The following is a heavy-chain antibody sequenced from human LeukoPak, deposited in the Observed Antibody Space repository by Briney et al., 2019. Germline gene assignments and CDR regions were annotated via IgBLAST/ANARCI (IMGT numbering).Heavy chain of an antibody. V-gene: IGHV1-2*02. CDR1: GYTFTDYY. Sequence: ASVKVSCKTSGYTFTDYYIHWVRQAPGQGLEWMGWINPKSGVTNYAHHFQGRVTMTRDTSISTAYLELSRLRSDDTAVYFCARVPYFLDSTTFYHGGDFDYWGQGTLVTVSS. D-gene: IGHD2/OR15-2a*01. CDR3: ARVPYFLDSTTFYHGGDFDY. CDR2: INPKSGVT. J-gene: IGHJ4*02.